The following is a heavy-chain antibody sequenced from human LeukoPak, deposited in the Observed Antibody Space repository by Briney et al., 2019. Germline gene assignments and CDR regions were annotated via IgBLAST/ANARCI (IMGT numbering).Heavy chain of an antibody. Sequence: PGGSLRLSCAASGFTFSNYWMSWVRQAPGKGPEWVANIKEDGRETYYLDSVEGRFTISRDNAKNSLELQMNSLRVEDTAVYYCANVQNFRPSAFFDFWGQGTLVTVSS. V-gene: IGHV3-7*01. CDR1: GFTFSNYW. D-gene: IGHD1-7*01. CDR2: IKEDGRET. CDR3: ANVQNFRPSAFFDF. J-gene: IGHJ4*02.